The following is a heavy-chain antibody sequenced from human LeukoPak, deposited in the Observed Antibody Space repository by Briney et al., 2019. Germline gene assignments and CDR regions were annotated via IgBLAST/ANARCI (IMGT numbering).Heavy chain of an antibody. D-gene: IGHD2-2*02. CDR1: GGSISGYY. V-gene: IGHV4-59*01. J-gene: IGHJ4*02. CDR2: IYYSGST. CDR3: ARRLYRYFDY. Sequence: SETLSLTCTVSGGSISGYYWSWIRQPPGKGLEWIGYIYYSGSTKYNPSLKSRVTISVDTSKNQFSLKLSSVTAADTAVYYCARRLYRYFDYWGQGTLVTVSS.